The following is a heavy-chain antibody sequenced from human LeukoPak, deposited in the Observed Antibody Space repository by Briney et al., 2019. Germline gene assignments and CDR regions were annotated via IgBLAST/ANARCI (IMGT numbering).Heavy chain of an antibody. CDR3: ARDGPIAAAGRAFDI. CDR2: IYYSGST. Sequence: SETLSLTCTVSGGSISSSSYYWGWIRQPPGKGLEGIGSIYYSGSTYYNPSLKSRITISVDTSKNQFSLKLSSVTAADTAVYYCARDGPIAAAGRAFDIWGQGTMVTVSS. V-gene: IGHV4-39*07. J-gene: IGHJ3*02. D-gene: IGHD6-13*01. CDR1: GGSISSSSYY.